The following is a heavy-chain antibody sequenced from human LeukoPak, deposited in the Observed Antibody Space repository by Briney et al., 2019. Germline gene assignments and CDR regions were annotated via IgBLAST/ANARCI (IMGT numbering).Heavy chain of an antibody. CDR1: SGSISSYY. CDR3: ARESRATSTFDY. J-gene: IGHJ4*02. CDR2: IYYSGST. Sequence: SETLSLTCTVSSGSISSYYWSWIRQPPGKGLEWIGYIYYSGSTNYNPSLKSRVTISVDTSKNQFSLKLSSVTAADTAVYYCARESRATSTFDYWGQGTLVTVSS. V-gene: IGHV4-59*01. D-gene: IGHD1-26*01.